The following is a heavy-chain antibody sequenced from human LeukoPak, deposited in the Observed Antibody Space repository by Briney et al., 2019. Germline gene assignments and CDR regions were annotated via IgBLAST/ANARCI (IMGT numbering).Heavy chain of an antibody. CDR3: AKDKEEGQWLFVPNYYMDV. D-gene: IGHD6-19*01. CDR2: IRYDGSNK. Sequence: QPGGSLRLSCAASGFTFSSYWMSWVRQAPGKGLEWVAFIRYDGSNKYYADSVKGRFTISRDNSKNTLYLQMNSLRAEDTAVYYCAKDKEEGQWLFVPNYYMDVWGKGTTVTISS. CDR1: GFTFSSYW. V-gene: IGHV3-30*02. J-gene: IGHJ6*03.